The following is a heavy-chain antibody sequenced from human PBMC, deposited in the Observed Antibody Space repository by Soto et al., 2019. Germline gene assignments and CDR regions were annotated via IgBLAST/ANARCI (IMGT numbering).Heavy chain of an antibody. V-gene: IGHV4-59*08. Sequence: SETLSLTCTVSGGSISSYYWSWIRQPPGRRLEWIGYIYSSGRTNYNPSLKSRVTISVDTSRNQFSLNLSSVTAADTAVYYCARHRAFGDYRAFDIWGQGTMVTGSS. CDR1: GGSISSYY. CDR3: ARHRAFGDYRAFDI. J-gene: IGHJ3*02. D-gene: IGHD4-17*01. CDR2: IYSSGRT.